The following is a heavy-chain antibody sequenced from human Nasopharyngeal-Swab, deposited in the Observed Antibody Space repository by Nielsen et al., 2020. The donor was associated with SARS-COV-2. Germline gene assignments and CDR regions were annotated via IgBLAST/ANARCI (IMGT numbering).Heavy chain of an antibody. V-gene: IGHV4-34*01. CDR3: ARGFVKPLYLPPVTTRKVVWFDP. CDR2: INHSGST. D-gene: IGHD4-17*01. Sequence: WIRQPPGKGLEWIGEINHSGSTNYNPSLKSRVTISVDTSKNQFSLKLSSVTAADTAVYYYARGFVKPLYLPPVTTRKVVWFDPWGQGTLVTVSS. J-gene: IGHJ5*02.